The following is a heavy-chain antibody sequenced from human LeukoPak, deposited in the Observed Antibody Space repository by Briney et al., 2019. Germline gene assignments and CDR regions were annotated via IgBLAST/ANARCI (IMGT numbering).Heavy chain of an antibody. D-gene: IGHD6-13*01. CDR1: GFNFGSFG. J-gene: IGHJ4*02. CDR3: AKEWPPVLEQQLALDY. CDR2: ILYDGVNK. V-gene: IGHV3-30*18. Sequence: GGSLRLSCTASGFNFGSFGMHWVRQAPGKRLEWVALILYDGVNKHYADSVKGRFTVSRDDSENTLYLQMNSLRAEDTAVYYCAKEWPPVLEQQLALDYWGQGTLVTVSS.